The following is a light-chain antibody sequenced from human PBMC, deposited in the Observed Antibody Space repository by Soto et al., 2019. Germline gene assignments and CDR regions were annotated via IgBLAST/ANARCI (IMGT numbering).Light chain of an antibody. CDR3: QQYENFPIT. CDR2: DAS. CDR1: QGISNY. Sequence: DIQMTQSPSSLSASVGDRVTITCRASQGISNYLNWYQQKPGKAPKLLIYDASNMETGVPSRFTGSGSGTDFTFTISSLQPEDIATYYCQQYENFPITFGQGTRLEIK. V-gene: IGKV1-33*01. J-gene: IGKJ5*01.